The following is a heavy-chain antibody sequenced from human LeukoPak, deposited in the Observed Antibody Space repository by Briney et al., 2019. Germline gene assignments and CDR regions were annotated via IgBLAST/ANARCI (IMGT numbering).Heavy chain of an antibody. CDR2: ISKSGGTI. D-gene: IGHD2-21*01. Sequence: GGSLRLSCAASGFTFGDYYMNWIRQAPGKGLEWLSYISKSGGTIYYADSVKGRFTISRDNGKKSMYLQMDSLRDEDTAIYYCAGDIVAGDFDLWGQGTLVTVSS. V-gene: IGHV3-11*04. CDR1: GFTFGDYY. J-gene: IGHJ4*02. CDR3: AGDIVAGDFDL.